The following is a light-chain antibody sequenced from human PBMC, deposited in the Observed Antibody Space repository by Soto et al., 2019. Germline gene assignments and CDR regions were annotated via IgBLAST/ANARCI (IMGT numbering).Light chain of an antibody. CDR3: QQYDSYPLT. CDR2: KAS. J-gene: IGKJ1*01. V-gene: IGKV1-5*03. CDR1: QSISSW. Sequence: DIQMTQSPSTLSASIGDRVTITCRASQSISSWSAWYQQKPGKAPKLLIYKASSLESGVPSRFSGSGSGTEFTLTISSLQPDDFATHYCQQYDSYPLTFGQGTKVEIK.